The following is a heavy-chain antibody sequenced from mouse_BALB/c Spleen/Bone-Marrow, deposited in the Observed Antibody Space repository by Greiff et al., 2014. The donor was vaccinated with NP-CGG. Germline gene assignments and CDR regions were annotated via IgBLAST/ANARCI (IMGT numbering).Heavy chain of an antibody. CDR2: INPDSSTI. Sequence: EVQLVESGGGLVQPGGSLKLSCAASGFDFSRYWMSWVRQAPGKGLEWIGEINPDSSTINYTPSLKDKFTISRDNAKNTLYLQMDKVRSEDTALYYCTSYDGYYYWYCDVWGAGTTVTVSS. J-gene: IGHJ1*01. D-gene: IGHD2-3*01. V-gene: IGHV4-1*02. CDR1: GFDFSRYW. CDR3: TSYDGYYYWYCDV.